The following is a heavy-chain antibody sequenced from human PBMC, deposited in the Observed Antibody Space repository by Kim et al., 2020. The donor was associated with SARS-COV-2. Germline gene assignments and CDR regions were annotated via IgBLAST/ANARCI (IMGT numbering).Heavy chain of an antibody. CDR3: ARAYYYGSGLYGMDV. CDR2: IIPIFGTA. Sequence: SVKVSSKASGGTFSSYAISWVRQAPGQGLEWMGGIIPIFGTANYAQKFQGRVTITADESTSTAYMELSSLRSEDTAVYYCARAYYYGSGLYGMDVWGQGTTVTVSS. V-gene: IGHV1-69*13. CDR1: GGTFSSYA. D-gene: IGHD3-10*01. J-gene: IGHJ6*02.